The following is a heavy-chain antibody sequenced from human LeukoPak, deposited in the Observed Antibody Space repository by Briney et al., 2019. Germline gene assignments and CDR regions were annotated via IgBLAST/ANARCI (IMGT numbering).Heavy chain of an antibody. CDR2: IYYSGST. V-gene: IGHV4-59*08. Sequence: PSETLSLTCTVSGGSISSYYWSWIRQPPGKGLEWIGYIYYSGSTNYNPSLKSRVTISVDTSKNQFSLKLSSVTAADTAVYYCARRLIVATILYYYYGMDVWGQGTTVPVSS. CDR3: ARRLIVATILYYYYGMDV. CDR1: GGSISSYY. D-gene: IGHD5-12*01. J-gene: IGHJ6*02.